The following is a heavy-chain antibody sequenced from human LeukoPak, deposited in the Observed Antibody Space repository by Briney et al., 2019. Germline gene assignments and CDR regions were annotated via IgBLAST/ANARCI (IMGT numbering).Heavy chain of an antibody. V-gene: IGHV1-46*01. CDR1: GYTFTSYY. D-gene: IGHD6-19*01. J-gene: IGHJ4*02. CDR3: ARVYSSGWCDY. CDR2: INPSGGRT. Sequence: ASVKVSCKASGYTFTSYYMHWVRQAPGQGLEWMGMINPSGGRTNYAQKFQGRVTMTRDTSTSTVYMELSSLRSEDTAVYYCARVYSSGWCDYWGQGTLVTVSS.